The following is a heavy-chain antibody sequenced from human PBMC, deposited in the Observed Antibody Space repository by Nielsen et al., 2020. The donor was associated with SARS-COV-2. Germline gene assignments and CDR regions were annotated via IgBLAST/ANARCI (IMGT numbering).Heavy chain of an antibody. CDR2: INHSGST. V-gene: IGHV4-34*01. Sequence: SETLSLTCAVYGGSFSGYYWSWIRQTPGKGLEWIGEINHSGSTNYNPSLKSRVTISVDTSKNQFSLKLSSVTAADTAVYYCARGRVITIFGVVRDYYYMDVWGKGTTVTVSS. D-gene: IGHD3-3*01. CDR1: GGSFSGYY. CDR3: ARGRVITIFGVVRDYYYMDV. J-gene: IGHJ6*03.